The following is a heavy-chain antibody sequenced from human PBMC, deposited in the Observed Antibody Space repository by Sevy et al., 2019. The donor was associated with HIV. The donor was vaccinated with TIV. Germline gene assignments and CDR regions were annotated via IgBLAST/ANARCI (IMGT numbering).Heavy chain of an antibody. CDR1: GGSISSYY. CDR2: IYYSGST. CDR3: ARVYCSGGSCYVDY. Sequence: SETLSFTCTVSGGSISSYYWSWIRQPPGKGLEWIGYIYYSGSTNYNPSLKSRVTISVDTSKNQFSLKLSSVTAADTAVYYCARVYCSGGSCYVDYWGQGTLVTVSS. D-gene: IGHD2-15*01. V-gene: IGHV4-59*01. J-gene: IGHJ4*02.